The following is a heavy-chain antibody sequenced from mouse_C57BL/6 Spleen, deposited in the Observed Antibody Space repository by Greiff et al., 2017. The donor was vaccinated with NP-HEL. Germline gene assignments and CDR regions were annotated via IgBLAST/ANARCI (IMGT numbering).Heavy chain of an antibody. CDR3: ARKDYYYGTAY. CDR2: INPNNGGT. Sequence: VQLQQSGPELVKPGASVKISCKASGYTFTDYYMNWVKQSHGKSLEWIGDINPNNGGTSYNQKFKGKATLTVDKSSSTAYMELRSLTSEDSAVYYCARKDYYYGTAYWGQGTLVTVSA. D-gene: IGHD1-1*01. J-gene: IGHJ3*01. V-gene: IGHV1-26*01. CDR1: GYTFTDYY.